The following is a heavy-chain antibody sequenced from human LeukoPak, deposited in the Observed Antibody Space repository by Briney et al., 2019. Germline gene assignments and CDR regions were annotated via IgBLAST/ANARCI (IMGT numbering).Heavy chain of an antibody. CDR3: ARDRGSGGYGMDV. Sequence: GGSLRLSCAASGFTFSNYGMHWVRQAPGKGLEWVAVISYDGSNKYYADSVKGRFAISRDNSKSTLYLQMNSLRVEDTAVYNCARDRGSGGYGMDVWGQGTTVTVSS. CDR1: GFTFSNYG. V-gene: IGHV3-30*03. J-gene: IGHJ6*02. CDR2: ISYDGSNK. D-gene: IGHD2-15*01.